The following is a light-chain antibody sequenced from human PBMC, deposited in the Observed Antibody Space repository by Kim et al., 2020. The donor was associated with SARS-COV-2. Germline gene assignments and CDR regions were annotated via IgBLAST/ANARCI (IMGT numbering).Light chain of an antibody. J-gene: IGKJ5*01. CDR3: QQLNSYPP. CDR2: AAS. CDR1: HGISSY. V-gene: IGKV1-9*01. Sequence: DIQLTQSPSFLSASVGDRVTITCRASHGISSYLAWYQQKPGKAPKLLIYAASTLQSGVPSRFSGSGSGTEFTLTISSLQPEDFATYYCQQLNSYPPFGQGTRLEIK.